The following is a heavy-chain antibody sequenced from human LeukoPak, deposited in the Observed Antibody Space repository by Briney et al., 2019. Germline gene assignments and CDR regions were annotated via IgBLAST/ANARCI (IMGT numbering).Heavy chain of an antibody. CDR3: ARFPIYGSGSPTYYFDY. D-gene: IGHD3-10*01. V-gene: IGHV1-3*01. CDR1: GYSFTNYA. Sequence: ASVKVSCKASGYSFTNYAMHWVRQAPGQRLEWMGWINAGNGDTEYSQNFQGRVTITRDTSASTAYMELSSLRSEDTAVYYCARFPIYGSGSPTYYFDYWGQGTLVTVSS. J-gene: IGHJ4*02. CDR2: INAGNGDT.